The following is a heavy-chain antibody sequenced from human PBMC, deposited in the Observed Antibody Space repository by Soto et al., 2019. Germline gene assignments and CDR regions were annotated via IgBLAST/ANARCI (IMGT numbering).Heavy chain of an antibody. Sequence: EVQLVESGGGLVQPGGSLRLSCAASGFTFSSYSMNWVRQAPGKGLEWVSYISSSSSTIYYADSVKGRFTISRDNAKNSLYLQMTSLRAEDTAVYYCARDGSVAASWFDPWGQRTLVTVSS. J-gene: IGHJ5*02. D-gene: IGHD6-19*01. CDR2: ISSSSSTI. CDR3: ARDGSVAASWFDP. CDR1: GFTFSSYS. V-gene: IGHV3-48*01.